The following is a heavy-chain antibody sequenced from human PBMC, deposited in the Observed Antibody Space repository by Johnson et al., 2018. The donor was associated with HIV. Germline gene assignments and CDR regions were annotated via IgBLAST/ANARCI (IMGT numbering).Heavy chain of an antibody. CDR1: GFTFSDYY. CDR2: ISSSGSTI. CDR3: ARDHCTGGVCYGLQAFDI. V-gene: IGHV3-11*01. J-gene: IGHJ3*02. D-gene: IGHD2-8*02. Sequence: QVQLVESGGGVVRPGGSLRLSCAASGFTFSDYYMSWIRQAPGKGLAWVSYISSSGSTIYYADSVKGRFTNSRDNAKNSLYLQMNSLRAEDTALYYCARDHCTGGVCYGLQAFDIWGQGTMVTVSS.